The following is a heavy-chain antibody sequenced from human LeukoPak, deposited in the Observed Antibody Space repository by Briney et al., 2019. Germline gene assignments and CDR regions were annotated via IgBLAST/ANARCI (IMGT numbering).Heavy chain of an antibody. CDR1: GGSISSSSYY. CDR3: ARDSSSWYSLDYYYYYMDV. V-gene: IGHV4-39*07. J-gene: IGHJ6*03. Sequence: SETLSLTCTVSGGSISSSSYYWGWIRQPPGKGLEWIGSIYYSGSTYYNPSLKSRVTISVDTSKNQFSLKLSSVTAADTAVYYCARDSSSWYSLDYYYYYMDVWGKGTTVTVSS. D-gene: IGHD6-13*01. CDR2: IYYSGST.